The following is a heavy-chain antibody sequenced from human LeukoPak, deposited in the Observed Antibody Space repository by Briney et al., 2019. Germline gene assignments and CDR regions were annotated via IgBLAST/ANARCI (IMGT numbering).Heavy chain of an antibody. V-gene: IGHV3-21*01. CDR3: ARGFRAFDF. J-gene: IGHJ3*01. CDR2: ISNTSTSI. CDR1: GFTFSSHT. Sequence: GGSLRLSCAASGFTFSSHTMNWDRQAPGKGLEWVSSISNTSTSIYHADSVKGRFTISRDNTKNSLYLQMDSLRAEDTAVYYCARGFRAFDFWAQGTMVTVSS.